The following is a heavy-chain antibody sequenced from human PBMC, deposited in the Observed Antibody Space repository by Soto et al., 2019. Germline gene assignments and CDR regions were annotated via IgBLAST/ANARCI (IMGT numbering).Heavy chain of an antibody. Sequence: QVQLQESGPGLVKPSETLSLTCTVSGGSISSYYWSWIRQPPGKGLEWIGYIYYSGSTNYNPSLKSRVTISVDTSKNQFSLKLSSVTAADTAVYYCARTITVTTLFDYWGQGTLVTVSS. CDR2: IYYSGST. J-gene: IGHJ4*02. CDR3: ARTITVTTLFDY. V-gene: IGHV4-59*01. CDR1: GGSISSYY. D-gene: IGHD4-17*01.